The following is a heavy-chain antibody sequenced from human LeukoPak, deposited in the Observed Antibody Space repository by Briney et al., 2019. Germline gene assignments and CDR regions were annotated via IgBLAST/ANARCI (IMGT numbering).Heavy chain of an antibody. D-gene: IGHD3-9*01. CDR2: INHSGST. J-gene: IGHJ5*02. CDR3: ARRRVLRYFET. Sequence: SETLSLTCAVYGGSFSGYYWSWIRQPPGKGLEWIGEINHSGSTNYNPSLKSRVTISVDTSKNQFSLKLSSVTAADTAVYYCARRRVLRYFETWGQGTLVTVSS. CDR1: GGSFSGYY. V-gene: IGHV4-34*01.